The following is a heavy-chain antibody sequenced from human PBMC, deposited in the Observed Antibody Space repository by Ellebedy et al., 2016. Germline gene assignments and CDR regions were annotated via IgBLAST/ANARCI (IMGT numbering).Heavy chain of an antibody. V-gene: IGHV1-2*02. CDR1: RYTFTGYY. J-gene: IGHJ4*02. CDR2: INPNSGGT. Sequence: ASVKVSXKASRYTFTGYYIHWVRQAPGQGLEWLGWINPNSGGTNSAQKFQGRVTMTRDTSITTAYMELSSLRSDDTAVYYCARVGVDDYGDYQYWGQGTLVTVSS. CDR3: ARVGVDDYGDYQY. D-gene: IGHD4-17*01.